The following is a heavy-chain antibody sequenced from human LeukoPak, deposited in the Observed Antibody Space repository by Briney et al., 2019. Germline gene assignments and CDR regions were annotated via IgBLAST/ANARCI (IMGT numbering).Heavy chain of an antibody. V-gene: IGHV4-59*01. J-gene: IGHJ4*02. Sequence: PSETLSLTCTVSGGSISTYYWSWIRQPPGKGLECIGFIYYTGSTNYNPSLKSRVTISVDTSKNQFSLKLSSVTAADTAVYYCARGIAAAGQFRFDYWGQGTLVTVSS. CDR1: GGSISTYY. D-gene: IGHD6-13*01. CDR2: IYYTGST. CDR3: ARGIAAAGQFRFDY.